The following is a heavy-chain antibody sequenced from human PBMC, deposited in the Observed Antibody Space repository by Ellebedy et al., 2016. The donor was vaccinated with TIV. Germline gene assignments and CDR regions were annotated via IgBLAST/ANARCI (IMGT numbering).Heavy chain of an antibody. J-gene: IGHJ1*01. CDR2: ISYDGSNK. CDR1: GFTFSSYA. CDR3: ATCGSSGLSDGDQH. D-gene: IGHD1-26*01. Sequence: GGSLRLSXAASGFTFSSYAMHWVRQAPGKGLEWVAVISYDGSNKYYADSVKGRFTISRDNSKNTLYLQMNSLRAEDTAVYYCATCGSSGLSDGDQHWGQGTLVTVSS. V-gene: IGHV3-30-3*01.